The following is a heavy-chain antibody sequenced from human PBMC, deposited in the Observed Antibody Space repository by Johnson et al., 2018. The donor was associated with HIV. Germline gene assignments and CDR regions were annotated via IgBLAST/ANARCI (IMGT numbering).Heavy chain of an antibody. V-gene: IGHV3-11*04. D-gene: IGHD4-17*01. Sequence: QVQLVESGGGLVKPGGSLRLSCVASGFTFSDYYMSWIRQAPGKGLEWVSYISSSGSSIYYADSVKGRFTISRDNAKSSLYLQMNGLRAEDTAVYYCARASTTVTTGDDAFDIWGQGTMVTVSS. J-gene: IGHJ3*02. CDR1: GFTFSDYY. CDR3: ARASTTVTTGDDAFDI. CDR2: ISSSGSSI.